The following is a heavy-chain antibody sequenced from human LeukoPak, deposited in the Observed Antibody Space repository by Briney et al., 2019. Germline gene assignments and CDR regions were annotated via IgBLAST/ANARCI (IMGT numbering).Heavy chain of an antibody. CDR2: INPSGGST. CDR3: AKVMGYYASGSYGDDY. CDR1: GYNFISYY. J-gene: IGHJ4*02. Sequence: ASVKVSCKASGYNFISYYMHWVRQAPGQGLEWMGIINPSGGSTSYAQKFQDRVTMTRDTSTSTVYMELSSLKSEDTAVYYCAKVMGYYASGSYGDDYWGQGTLVTVSS. V-gene: IGHV1-46*01. D-gene: IGHD3-10*01.